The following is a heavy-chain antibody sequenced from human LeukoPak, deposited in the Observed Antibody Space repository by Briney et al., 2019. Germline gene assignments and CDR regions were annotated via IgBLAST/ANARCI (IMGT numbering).Heavy chain of an antibody. J-gene: IGHJ4*02. Sequence: SVKVSCKASGGTFISYAISWVRQAPGQGLEWMGGIIPIFGTANYAQKFQGRVTITADESTSTAYMELSSLRSEDTAVYHCAREVDCSGGSCYFGPIFDYWGQGTLVTVSS. D-gene: IGHD2-15*01. CDR2: IIPIFGTA. V-gene: IGHV1-69*13. CDR3: AREVDCSGGSCYFGPIFDY. CDR1: GGTFISYA.